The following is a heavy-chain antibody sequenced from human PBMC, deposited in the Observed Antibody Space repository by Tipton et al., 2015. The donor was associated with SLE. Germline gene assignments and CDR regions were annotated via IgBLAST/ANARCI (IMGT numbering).Heavy chain of an antibody. CDR3: ARENYYDSTPGWYFDY. J-gene: IGHJ4*02. D-gene: IGHD3-22*01. CDR1: GYTFTSYG. CDR2: ISAYNGNT. V-gene: IGHV1-18*01. Sequence: QSGPEVKKPGASVKVSCKASGYTFTSYGISWVRQAPGQGLEWMGWISAYNGNTNYAQKLQGRVTMTTDTSTSTAYMELRSLRSDDTAVYYCARENYYDSTPGWYFDYWGQGTLVPVSS.